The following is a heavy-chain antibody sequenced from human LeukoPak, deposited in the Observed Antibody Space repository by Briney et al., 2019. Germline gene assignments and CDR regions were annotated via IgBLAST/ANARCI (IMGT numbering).Heavy chain of an antibody. V-gene: IGHV1-2*02. CDR2: INPNSGGT. Sequence: ASVKVSCKASGYTFTGYYMHWVRQAPGQGLEWMGWINPNSGGTNYAQKFQGRVTMTRDTSIGTAYMELSRLRSDDTAVYYCASSSWELLLFAFDIWGQGTMVTVSS. J-gene: IGHJ3*02. D-gene: IGHD1-26*01. CDR1: GYTFTGYY. CDR3: ASSSWELLLFAFDI.